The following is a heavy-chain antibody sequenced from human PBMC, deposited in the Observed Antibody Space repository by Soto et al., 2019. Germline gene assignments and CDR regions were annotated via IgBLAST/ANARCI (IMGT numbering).Heavy chain of an antibody. CDR1: GFTFSSHW. CDR2: INGDGTST. D-gene: IGHD6-13*01. CDR3: AREYSSSRYFDY. V-gene: IGHV3-74*01. J-gene: IGHJ4*02. Sequence: DVQLVESGGGLVQPGGSLRLSRAASGFTFSSHWMHWVRQAPGKGLVWVSRINGDGTSTNYADSVKGRFTISRDNAKNTLYLQMNSLRAEDTAVYYCAREYSSSRYFDYWGQGTLVTVSS.